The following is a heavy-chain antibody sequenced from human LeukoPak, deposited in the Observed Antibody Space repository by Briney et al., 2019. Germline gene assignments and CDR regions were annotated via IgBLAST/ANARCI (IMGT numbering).Heavy chain of an antibody. CDR1: GFTFSSHG. CDR2: ISYDGSKT. V-gene: IGHV3-30*18. J-gene: IGHJ4*02. Sequence: PGGSLRLSCAASGFTFSSHGMHWVRQAPGKGLEWVAVISYDGSKTYYADSVKGRFTVSRDDSKNTLYLQMNSLRPEDTAVYYCAKDGASGRNFDWLLDTWGQGTLVTVSS. CDR3: AKDGASGRNFDWLLDT. D-gene: IGHD3-9*01.